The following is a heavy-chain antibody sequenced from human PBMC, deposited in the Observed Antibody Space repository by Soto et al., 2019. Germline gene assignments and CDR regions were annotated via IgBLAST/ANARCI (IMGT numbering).Heavy chain of an antibody. CDR2: IYYSGST. J-gene: IGHJ5*02. D-gene: IGHD1-26*01. CDR3: ARGGAGATENWFDP. V-gene: IGHV4-59*12. Sequence: SETLSLTCTVSGGSISSYYWSWIRQPPGKGLEWIGYIYYSGSTNYNPSLKSRVTTSVDTSKNQFSLKLSSVTAADTAVYYCARGGAGATENWFDPWGQGTLVTVSS. CDR1: GGSISSYY.